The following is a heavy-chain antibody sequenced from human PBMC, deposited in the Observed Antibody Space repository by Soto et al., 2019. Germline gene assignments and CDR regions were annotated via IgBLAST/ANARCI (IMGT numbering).Heavy chain of an antibody. Sequence: SETLSLTCTVSGGSISSSSYYWGWIRQPPGKGLEWIGSIYYSGSTYYNPSLKSRVTISVDTSKNQFSLKLSSVTAADTAVYYCARHDSSSWYFHWFDPWGQGTLVTVSS. J-gene: IGHJ5*02. D-gene: IGHD6-13*01. V-gene: IGHV4-39*01. CDR2: IYYSGST. CDR1: GGSISSSSYY. CDR3: ARHDSSSWYFHWFDP.